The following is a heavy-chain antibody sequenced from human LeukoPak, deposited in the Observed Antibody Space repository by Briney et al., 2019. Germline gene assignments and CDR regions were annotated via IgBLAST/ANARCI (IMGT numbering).Heavy chain of an antibody. Sequence: GGSLRLSCAASGFTFSSYGMHWVRQAPGKGLEWVAVISYDGSNKYYADSVKGRFTISRDNSKNTLYLQMNSLRAEDTAVYYCATGKYYNFWSGYYGPGYYYYGMDVWGQGTTVTVSS. V-gene: IGHV3-30*03. D-gene: IGHD3-3*01. CDR3: ATGKYYNFWSGYYGPGYYYYGMDV. J-gene: IGHJ6*02. CDR2: ISYDGSNK. CDR1: GFTFSSYG.